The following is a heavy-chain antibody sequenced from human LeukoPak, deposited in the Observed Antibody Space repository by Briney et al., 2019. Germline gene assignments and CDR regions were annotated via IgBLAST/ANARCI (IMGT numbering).Heavy chain of an antibody. CDR1: GFTFSSYG. CDR2: ISTSSSYI. D-gene: IGHD6-13*01. J-gene: IGHJ4*02. CDR3: ARVKDHRGIAVAGSDY. V-gene: IGHV3-21*01. Sequence: GRSLRLSCAASGFTFSSYGMHWVRQAPGKGLEWVASISTSSSYIYYADSLKGRFTISRDNAKNSMYLQMNSLRTEDTAVYYCARVKDHRGIAVAGSDYWGQGTLVTVSS.